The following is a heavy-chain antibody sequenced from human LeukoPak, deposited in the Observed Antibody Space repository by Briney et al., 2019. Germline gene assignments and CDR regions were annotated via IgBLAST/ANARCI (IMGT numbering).Heavy chain of an antibody. CDR3: ASDIQYVAFDI. J-gene: IGHJ3*02. CDR1: GYTFTNYG. V-gene: IGHV1-18*01. CDR2: ISAYNGNR. Sequence: ASVKVSCKASGYTFTNYGISWVRQAPGQGLEWMGWISAYNGNRNYAQNLQGRVTMTTDTSTSTAYMELRSPRSDDTAVYYCASDIQYVAFDIWGQGTMVTVSS. D-gene: IGHD2-8*01.